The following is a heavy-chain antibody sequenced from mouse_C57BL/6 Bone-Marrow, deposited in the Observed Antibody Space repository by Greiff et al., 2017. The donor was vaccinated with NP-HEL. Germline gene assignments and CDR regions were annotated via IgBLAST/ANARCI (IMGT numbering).Heavy chain of an antibody. CDR1: GYTFTSYG. J-gene: IGHJ3*01. Sequence: VQLQQSGAELARPGASVKLSCKASGYTFTSYGISWVKQRTGQGLEWIGEIYPRSGNTYYNEKFKGKATLTVDKSSSTAYMELRSLTSEDTAVYYCARGHYYGSTWFAYWGQGTLVTVSA. CDR3: ARGHYYGSTWFAY. D-gene: IGHD1-1*01. V-gene: IGHV1-81*01. CDR2: IYPRSGNT.